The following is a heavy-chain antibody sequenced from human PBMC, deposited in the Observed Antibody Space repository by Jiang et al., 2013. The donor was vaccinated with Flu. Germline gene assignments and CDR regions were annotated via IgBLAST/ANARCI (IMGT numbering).Heavy chain of an antibody. Sequence: RLSCAASGFTFSNYWMTWVRQAPGKGLEWVANVKPDGSQKNYVDSVKGRFTISRDNAKNSLFLQMNSLRAEDTAVYYCSTQGTNWFENCWGQGTLVTVSS. CDR3: STQGTNWFENC. CDR1: GFTFSNYW. J-gene: IGHJ4*02. D-gene: IGHD1-1*01. V-gene: IGHV3-7*01. CDR2: VKPDGSQK.